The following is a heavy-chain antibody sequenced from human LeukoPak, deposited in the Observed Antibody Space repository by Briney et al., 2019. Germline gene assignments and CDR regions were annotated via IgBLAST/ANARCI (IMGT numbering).Heavy chain of an antibody. CDR1: GFTFSSYG. V-gene: IGHV3-30*02. Sequence: GGSLRLSCAASGFTFSSYGMHWVRQAPGKGLEWAAFIRYDGSNKYYADSVKGRFTISRDNSKNTLYLQMNSLRAEDTAVYYCAKYQSRLWFGDSNWFDPWGQGTLVTVSS. J-gene: IGHJ5*02. D-gene: IGHD3-10*01. CDR2: IRYDGSNK. CDR3: AKYQSRLWFGDSNWFDP.